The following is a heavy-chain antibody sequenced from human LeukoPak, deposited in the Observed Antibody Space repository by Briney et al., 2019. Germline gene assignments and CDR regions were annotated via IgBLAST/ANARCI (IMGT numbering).Heavy chain of an antibody. CDR2: ISYDGSNK. Sequence: GKSLRLSCAASGFTFSGYPIHWVRQAPGKGLEWVAIISYDGSNKYYADSVKGRFTISRGNSKNTLYLQMNSLRAEDTAVYYCAKDSTPMALYFDYWGQGTLVTVSS. D-gene: IGHD5-18*01. CDR3: AKDSTPMALYFDY. CDR1: GFTFSGYP. V-gene: IGHV3-30*04. J-gene: IGHJ4*02.